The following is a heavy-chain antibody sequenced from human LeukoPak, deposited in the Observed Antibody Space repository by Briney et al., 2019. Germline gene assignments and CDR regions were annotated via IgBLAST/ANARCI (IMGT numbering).Heavy chain of an antibody. D-gene: IGHD3-3*01. CDR1: GGSISSYY. CDR3: ARGLTIFGVVTTNWFDP. V-gene: IGHV4-59*12. J-gene: IGHJ5*02. CDR2: IYYSGST. Sequence: SETLSLTCTVSGGSISSYYWSWIRQPPGKGLEWIGYIYYSGSTNYNPSLKSRVTISVDTSKNQFSLKLSSVTAADTAVYYCARGLTIFGVVTTNWFDPWGQGTLVTVSS.